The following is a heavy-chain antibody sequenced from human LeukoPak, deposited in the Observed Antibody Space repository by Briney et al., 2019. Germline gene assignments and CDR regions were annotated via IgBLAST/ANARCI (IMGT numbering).Heavy chain of an antibody. CDR3: ARDGVRYFDWFNWFDP. J-gene: IGHJ5*02. CDR2: IWYDGSNK. Sequence: GGSLRLSCAASGFTFSSYGKHWVRQAPGKGLEWVAVIWYDGSNKYYADSVKGRFTISRDNSKNTLYLQMNSLRAEDTAVYYCARDGVRYFDWFNWFDPWGQGTLVTVSS. V-gene: IGHV3-33*01. CDR1: GFTFSSYG. D-gene: IGHD3-9*01.